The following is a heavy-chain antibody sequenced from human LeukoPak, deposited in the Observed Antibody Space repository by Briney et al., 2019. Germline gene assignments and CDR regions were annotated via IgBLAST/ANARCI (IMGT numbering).Heavy chain of an antibody. J-gene: IGHJ3*02. Sequence: GGSLRLSCAASGFTLSSYTMNWARQAPGQGLEWVSSISSSSTYLDYADSLKGRFNISRDNAKNSLYLKMNSLRAEDTAVYYCARRSYCGGDCYGSDAFDIWGQGTMVTVSS. V-gene: IGHV3-21*01. CDR3: ARRSYCGGDCYGSDAFDI. D-gene: IGHD2-21*02. CDR1: GFTLSSYT. CDR2: ISSSSTYL.